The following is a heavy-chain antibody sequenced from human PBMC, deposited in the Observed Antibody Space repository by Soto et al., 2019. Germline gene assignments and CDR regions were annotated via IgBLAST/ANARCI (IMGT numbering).Heavy chain of an antibody. Sequence: QVQLQESGPGLVKPSQTLSLTCTVSGGSISSSDGYHWSWIRQHPGKGLEWIGYIYYSGSTYYNPSLKSRVTISVDTSKNQFSLKLSSVTAADTAVYYCARPHGGNRFFDYWGQGTLVTVSS. D-gene: IGHD2-15*01. CDR2: IYYSGST. CDR1: GGSISSSDGYH. CDR3: ARPHGGNRFFDY. J-gene: IGHJ4*02. V-gene: IGHV4-31*03.